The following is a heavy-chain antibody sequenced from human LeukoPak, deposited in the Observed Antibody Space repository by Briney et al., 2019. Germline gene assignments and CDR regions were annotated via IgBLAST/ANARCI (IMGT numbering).Heavy chain of an antibody. Sequence: GGSLRLSCAASGFTFSSYWMHWVRQAPGKGLVWVSRINTDGSSTSYADSVKGRFTISRDNAKNTLYLQMNSLRAEDTAVYYCALYQLLSSWPPLWGQGTLVTVSS. D-gene: IGHD2-2*01. CDR3: ALYQLLSSWPPL. CDR2: INTDGSST. V-gene: IGHV3-74*01. J-gene: IGHJ4*02. CDR1: GFTFSSYW.